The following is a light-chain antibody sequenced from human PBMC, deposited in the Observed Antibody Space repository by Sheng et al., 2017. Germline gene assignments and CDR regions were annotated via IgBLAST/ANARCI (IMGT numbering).Light chain of an antibody. CDR2: DVF. J-gene: IGLJ2*01. CDR3: FSYAGTRQL. V-gene: IGLV2-14*03. Sequence: QSALTQPASVSGSPGQSITISCTGTSSDVGAYDYVSWYQQHPGKVPKLIIFDVFRRPSGVSDRFSASKSGNTASLTISGLQTEDEADYYCFSYAGTRQLFGGGTKVTVL. CDR1: SSDVGAYDY.